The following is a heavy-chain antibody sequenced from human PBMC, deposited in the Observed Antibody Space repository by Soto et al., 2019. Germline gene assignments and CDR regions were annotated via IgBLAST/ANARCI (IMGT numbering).Heavy chain of an antibody. CDR3: ARGAARPDDY. Sequence: VQLQQWGAGLLKPSETLSLTCAVYGGSFSGYYWSWIRQPPGKGLEWIGEINHSGSTNYNPSLKSRVTISVDTSKNQFSLKLSSVTAADTAVYYCARGAARPDDYWGQGTLVTVSS. CDR1: GGSFSGYY. V-gene: IGHV4-34*01. J-gene: IGHJ4*02. D-gene: IGHD6-6*01. CDR2: INHSGST.